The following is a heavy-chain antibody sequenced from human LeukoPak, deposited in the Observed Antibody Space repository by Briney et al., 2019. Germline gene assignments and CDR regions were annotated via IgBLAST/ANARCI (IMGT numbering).Heavy chain of an antibody. V-gene: IGHV4-59*01. CDR1: GGSISSYY. J-gene: IGHJ6*02. Sequence: SGTLSLTCTVSGGSISSYYWSWIRQPPGKGLEWIGYIYYSGSTNYNPSLKSRVTISVDTSKNQFSLKLSSVTAADTAVYYCARDGLRFLEWSYGMDVWGQGTTVTVSS. CDR2: IYYSGST. D-gene: IGHD3-3*01. CDR3: ARDGLRFLEWSYGMDV.